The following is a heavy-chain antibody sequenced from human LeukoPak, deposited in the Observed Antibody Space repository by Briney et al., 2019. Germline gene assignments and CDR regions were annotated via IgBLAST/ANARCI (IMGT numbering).Heavy chain of an antibody. CDR3: ARVYYGSGSYHYYYYYMDV. V-gene: IGHV1-18*01. Sequence: GASVKVSCKASGYTFTSYGISWVRQAPGQGLEWMGWISAYNGNTNYAQKLQGRVTMTTDTSTSTAYMELRSLRSDDTAVYYCARVYYGSGSYHYYYYYMDVWGKGTTVTVSS. CDR2: ISAYNGNT. CDR1: GYTFTSYG. J-gene: IGHJ6*03. D-gene: IGHD3-10*01.